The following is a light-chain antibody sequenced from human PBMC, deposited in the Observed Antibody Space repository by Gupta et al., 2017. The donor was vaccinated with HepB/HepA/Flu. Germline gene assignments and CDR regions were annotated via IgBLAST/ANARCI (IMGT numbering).Light chain of an antibody. J-gene: IGKJ4*01. CDR1: QGISSY. CDR3: QRIRP. Sequence: DIQLTQSPSSLSASVGDRVTITCRVSQGISSYLNWYRQKPGKVPKLLIYRASNLQSGVQYQLSGSGSGTDFTLTSSSMQPEDVATYDGQRIRPFGGGTKVEIK. V-gene: IGKV1-37*01. CDR2: RAS.